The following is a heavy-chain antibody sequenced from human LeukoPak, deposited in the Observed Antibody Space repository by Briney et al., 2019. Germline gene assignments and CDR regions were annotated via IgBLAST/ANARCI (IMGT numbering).Heavy chain of an antibody. J-gene: IGHJ6*02. Sequence: GGSLRLSCAASGFTFSSYAMHWVRQAPGKGLEWVAVISYDGSNKYYADSVKGRFTISRDNSKNTLYLQMNSLRAEDTAVYYCARDGRIPNYYYYGMDVWGQGTTVTVSS. V-gene: IGHV3-30-3*01. CDR1: GFTFSSYA. CDR3: ARDGRIPNYYYYGMDV. D-gene: IGHD1-26*01. CDR2: ISYDGSNK.